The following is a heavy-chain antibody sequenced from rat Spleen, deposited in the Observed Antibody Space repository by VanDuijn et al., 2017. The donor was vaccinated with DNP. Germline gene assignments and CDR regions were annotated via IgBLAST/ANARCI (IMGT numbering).Heavy chain of an antibody. CDR2: ISSGGTT. CDR1: GFLLTSYT. D-gene: IGHD1-2*01. V-gene: IGHV2-6*01. CDR3: ARSHYSSYKAMDA. Sequence: QVQLRESGPGLVQPSQTLSLTCTVSGFLLTSYTVSWVRQPPGKGLEWIAAISSGGTTYYNSTLKSRLSISRDISKGQVFLKVDSLQMDDTAMYFCARSHYSSYKAMDAWGQGTSVTVSS. J-gene: IGHJ4*01.